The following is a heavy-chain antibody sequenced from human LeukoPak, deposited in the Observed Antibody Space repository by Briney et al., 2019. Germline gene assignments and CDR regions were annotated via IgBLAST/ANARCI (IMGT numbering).Heavy chain of an antibody. Sequence: SETLSLTCTVSGGSISSGSYYWSWIRQPAGKVLEWIGRIYTSGSTNYNPSLKSRVTISVDTSKNQFSLKLSSVTAADTAVYYWAKSYYYDSSGYYADSPFDYWGQGTLVTVSS. V-gene: IGHV4-61*02. CDR3: AKSYYYDSSGYYADSPFDY. CDR1: GGSISSGSYY. J-gene: IGHJ4*02. D-gene: IGHD3-22*01. CDR2: IYTSGST.